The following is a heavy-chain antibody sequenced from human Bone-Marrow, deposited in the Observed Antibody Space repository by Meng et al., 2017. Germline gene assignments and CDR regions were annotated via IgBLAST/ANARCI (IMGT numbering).Heavy chain of an antibody. CDR2: IRSNANSYAT. D-gene: IGHD4-11*01. Sequence: GESLKISCAASGFTFSDSAMHWVRQPSGKGLEWVGRIRSNANSYATAYATSVKGRFTISRDDSKNTAYLQMNSLETEDTALYYCTIYTRGHIWGQGTTVTVSS. V-gene: IGHV3-73*01. CDR1: GFTFSDSA. CDR3: TIYTRGHI. J-gene: IGHJ6*02.